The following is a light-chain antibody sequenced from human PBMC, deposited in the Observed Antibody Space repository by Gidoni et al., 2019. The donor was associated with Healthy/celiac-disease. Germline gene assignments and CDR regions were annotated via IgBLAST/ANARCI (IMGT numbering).Light chain of an antibody. CDR2: AAS. V-gene: IGKV1-39*01. J-gene: IGKJ1*01. CDR1: QSISSY. Sequence: LEETDSPSSLSASVGDRVTITCRASQSISSYLNWYQQKPGKAPKLLIYAASSLQSGVPSRFSGSGSGTDFTLTISSLQPEDFATYYCQQSYSTPRTFGQGTKVEIK. CDR3: QQSYSTPRT.